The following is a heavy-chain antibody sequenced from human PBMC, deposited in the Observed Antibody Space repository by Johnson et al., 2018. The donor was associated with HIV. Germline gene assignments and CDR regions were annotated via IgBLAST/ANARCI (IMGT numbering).Heavy chain of an antibody. D-gene: IGHD5-24*01. J-gene: IGHJ3*02. V-gene: IGHV3-74*02. Sequence: VQLVESGGGVVQPGRSLRLSCAASGFTFSNYWMHWVRQAPGKGLVWVSRVNSDGSSLSYADSVKGRFTISRDNAKNTLYLQMGSLRAEDMAVYYCARVGDGNNKNAFDIWGQGTMVTVSS. CDR3: ARVGDGNNKNAFDI. CDR1: GFTFSNYW. CDR2: VNSDGSSL.